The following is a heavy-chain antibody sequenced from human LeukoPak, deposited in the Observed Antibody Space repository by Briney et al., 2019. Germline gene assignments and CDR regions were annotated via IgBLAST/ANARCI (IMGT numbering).Heavy chain of an antibody. D-gene: IGHD2-2*01. CDR1: GFSFSNYW. Sequence: GGSLRLSCAGSGFSFSNYWMSWVRQAPGKGLEWVANVRPDESETQYVDSMKGRFTVSRDNSENSLYLRMSSLRAEDTAVYYCATTTRSSSWDYWGQGTLVTVSS. J-gene: IGHJ4*02. CDR3: ATTTRSSSWDY. V-gene: IGHV3-7*01. CDR2: VRPDESET.